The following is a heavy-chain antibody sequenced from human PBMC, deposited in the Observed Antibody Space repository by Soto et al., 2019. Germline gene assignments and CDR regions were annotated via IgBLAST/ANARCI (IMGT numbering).Heavy chain of an antibody. Sequence: EVQVLQSGGGLGQPGGSLRLSCAAGGFTFRDYAMSWVRQAPGKGLEWVSTLSGSLNSAFYADSVKGRFTISRDSSDNILYLQMNILRDEDTAVYYCARDAGFPDFGVIKHVFDIWGPGTLVTVSS. J-gene: IGHJ3*02. D-gene: IGHD3-3*01. V-gene: IGHV3-23*01. CDR1: GFTFRDYA. CDR3: ARDAGFPDFGVIKHVFDI. CDR2: LSGSLNSA.